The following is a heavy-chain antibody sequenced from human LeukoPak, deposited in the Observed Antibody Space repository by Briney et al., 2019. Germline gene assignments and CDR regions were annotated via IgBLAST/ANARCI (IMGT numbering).Heavy chain of an antibody. CDR1: GGSFSGYY. CDR3: ARGPRDFWSGYYYYYYMDV. V-gene: IGHV4-34*01. D-gene: IGHD3-3*01. CDR2: INHSGST. J-gene: IGHJ6*03. Sequence: PSETLSLTXAVYGGSFSGYYWSWIRQPPGKGLEWIGEINHSGSTNYNPSLKSRVTISVDTSKNQFSLKLSSVTAADTAVYYCARGPRDFWSGYYYYYYMDVWGKGTTVTVSS.